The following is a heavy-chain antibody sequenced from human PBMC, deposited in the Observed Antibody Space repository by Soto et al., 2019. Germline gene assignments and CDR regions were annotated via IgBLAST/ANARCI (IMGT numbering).Heavy chain of an antibody. CDR3: ARDHRYVVPPDY. CDR1: GYTFTSYA. Sequence: ASVKVSCKASGYTFTSYAMHWVRQAPGQRLEWMGWINAGNGNTKYSQKFQGRVTITRDTSASTAYMELSSLRSEDTAVYYCARDHRYVVPPDYWGQGTLVTVS. V-gene: IGHV1-3*01. J-gene: IGHJ4*02. CDR2: INAGNGNT. D-gene: IGHD3-16*01.